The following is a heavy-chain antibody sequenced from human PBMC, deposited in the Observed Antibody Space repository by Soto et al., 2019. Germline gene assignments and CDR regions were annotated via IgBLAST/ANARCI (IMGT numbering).Heavy chain of an antibody. Sequence: QVQLVQSGAEVKKPGSSVKVSCKASGGPFSSYAISWVRQAPGQGLEWMGGIIPIFGTANYAQKFQGRVTITADESTSPAYMVLSSLSSEGTAVYYCARSTLQQLATYYGMDVWGQGTTVTVSS. D-gene: IGHD6-13*01. J-gene: IGHJ6*02. CDR3: ARSTLQQLATYYGMDV. CDR1: GGPFSSYA. V-gene: IGHV1-69*01. CDR2: IIPIFGTA.